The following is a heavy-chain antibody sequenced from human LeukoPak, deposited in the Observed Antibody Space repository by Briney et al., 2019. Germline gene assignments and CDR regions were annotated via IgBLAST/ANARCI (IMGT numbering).Heavy chain of an antibody. CDR1: GYTFTGYY. D-gene: IGHD6-13*01. Sequence: GASVKVSCKASGYTFTGYYTHWVRQAPGQGLEWMGWINPNSGGTNYAQKFQGRVTMTRDTSISTAYMELSRLRSDDTAVYYCARNPPRGAQKRIAAAGVDYWGQGTLVTVSS. CDR2: INPNSGGT. V-gene: IGHV1-2*02. CDR3: ARNPPRGAQKRIAAAGVDY. J-gene: IGHJ4*02.